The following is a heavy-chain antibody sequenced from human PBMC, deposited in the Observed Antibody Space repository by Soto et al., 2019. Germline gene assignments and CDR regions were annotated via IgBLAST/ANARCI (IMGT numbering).Heavy chain of an antibody. V-gene: IGHV4-31*03. J-gene: IGHJ4*02. CDR3: ARVKGLRFLEWLGTVFDY. CDR1: GGSISSGGYY. Sequence: QVQLQESGPGLVKPSQTLSLTCTVSGGSISSGGYYWSWIRQHPGKGLEWIGYIYYSGSTYYNPSLKSRVTISVDTSKNQFSLKLSSVTAADTAVYYCARVKGLRFLEWLGTVFDYWGQGTLVTVSS. D-gene: IGHD3-3*01. CDR2: IYYSGST.